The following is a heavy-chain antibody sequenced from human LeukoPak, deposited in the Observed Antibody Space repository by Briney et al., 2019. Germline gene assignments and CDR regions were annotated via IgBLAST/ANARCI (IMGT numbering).Heavy chain of an antibody. J-gene: IGHJ4*02. CDR3: ARDHYYDSSGYYSSGDY. Sequence: GASVKVSCKASGGTFSSYAISWVRQAPGQGLEWMGGIIPIFGTANYAQKFQGRVTITADESTSTAYMELSSLRSEVTAVYYCARDHYYDSSGYYSSGDYWGQGTLVTVSS. CDR1: GGTFSSYA. V-gene: IGHV1-69*13. CDR2: IIPIFGTA. D-gene: IGHD3-22*01.